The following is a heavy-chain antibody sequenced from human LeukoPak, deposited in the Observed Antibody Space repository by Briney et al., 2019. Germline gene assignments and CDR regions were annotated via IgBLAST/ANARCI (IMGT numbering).Heavy chain of an antibody. J-gene: IGHJ4*02. CDR3: ARDPPDEYDIPGATSDY. V-gene: IGHV3-74*01. Sequence: GGSLRLSCAASGFSFRSTWMHWVRQAPGKGLVWVSRINTDGSSTNYADFVKGRFTISRDNANNTLYLQMNSLRPEDTALYFCARDPPDEYDIPGATSDYWGQGTLVTVSS. CDR1: GFSFRSTW. CDR2: INTDGSST. D-gene: IGHD2-8*02.